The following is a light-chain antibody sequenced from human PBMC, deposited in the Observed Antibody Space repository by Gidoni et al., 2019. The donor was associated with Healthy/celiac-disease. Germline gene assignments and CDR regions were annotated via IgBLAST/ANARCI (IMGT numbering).Light chain of an antibody. CDR2: GAS. J-gene: IGKJ2*04. Sequence: DIVLTQSPGTLSLSPGGGTTLSCRAGQSVSSSYLAWYQQKPGRAPTLLIYGASSRAAGIPDRFSGSGSGTDFTLTISRLEPEDFAVFYCQQYGSSPGGSFGQGTKLEIK. V-gene: IGKV3-20*01. CDR1: QSVSSSY. CDR3: QQYGSSPGGS.